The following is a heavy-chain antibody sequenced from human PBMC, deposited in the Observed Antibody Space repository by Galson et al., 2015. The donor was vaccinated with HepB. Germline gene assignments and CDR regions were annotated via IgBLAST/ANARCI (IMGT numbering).Heavy chain of an antibody. Sequence: SLRLSCAASGFTFSRLGMTWVRQAPGKGLVCVAAIGVSSTTDYADSVKGRFTISRDYSKNMLFLQMNNLRAEDTAVYYCAKGTTDIDYWGQGTLVTVSS. V-gene: IGHV3-23*01. CDR2: IGVSSTT. CDR3: AKGTTDIDY. J-gene: IGHJ4*02. D-gene: IGHD1-1*01. CDR1: GFTFSRLG.